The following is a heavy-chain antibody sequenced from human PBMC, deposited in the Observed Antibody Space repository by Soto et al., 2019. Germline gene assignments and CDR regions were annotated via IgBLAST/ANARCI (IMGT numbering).Heavy chain of an antibody. CDR3: AIGGYCNGSACRGAFYYFQYGMDV. CDR2: MYYSGGS. Sequence: LSLTCTVSGGSISYYYWSWIRQPPGKGLEWIGYMYYSGGSNYNPSLNSRVAISVDTSKNQFSLKLTCVTAADTAVYHCAIGGYCNGSACRGAFYYFQYGMDVWGQGTTVTVSS. D-gene: IGHD2-15*01. CDR1: GGSISYYY. V-gene: IGHV4-59*01. J-gene: IGHJ6*02.